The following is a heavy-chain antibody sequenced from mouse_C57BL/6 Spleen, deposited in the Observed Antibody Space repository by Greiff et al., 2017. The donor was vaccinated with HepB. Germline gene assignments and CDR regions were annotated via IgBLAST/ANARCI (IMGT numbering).Heavy chain of an antibody. CDR1: GYTFTSYW. D-gene: IGHD2-10*02. J-gene: IGHJ4*01. V-gene: IGHV1-61*01. CDR3: ARGGYGNYEDYAMDY. Sequence: QVQLQQPGAELVRPGSSVKLSCKASGYTFTSYWMDWVKQRPGQGLEWIGNIYPSDSETHYNQKFKDKATLTVDKSSSTAYMQLSSLTSEDSAVYYCARGGYGNYEDYAMDYWGQGTSVTVSS. CDR2: IYPSDSET.